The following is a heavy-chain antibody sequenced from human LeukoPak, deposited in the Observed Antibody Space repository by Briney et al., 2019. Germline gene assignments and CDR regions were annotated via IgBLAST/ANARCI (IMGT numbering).Heavy chain of an antibody. D-gene: IGHD5-12*01. CDR3: TARGYSGYGEGY. CDR2: IIPILGIA. J-gene: IGHJ4*02. V-gene: IGHV1-69*04. Sequence: ASVKVSCKASGGTFSSYAISWVRQAPGQGLEWMGRIIPILGIANYAQKFQGRVTITADKSTSTAYMELSSLRSEDTAVYYCTARGYSGYGEGYWGQGTLVTVSS. CDR1: GGTFSSYA.